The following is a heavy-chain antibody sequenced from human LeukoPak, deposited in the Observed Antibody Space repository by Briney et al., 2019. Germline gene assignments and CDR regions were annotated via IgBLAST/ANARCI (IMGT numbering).Heavy chain of an antibody. J-gene: IGHJ5*02. CDR1: GFTFDNYV. CDR2: ISALFPNT. CDR3: AKGPRGFGFGELLGFFDP. D-gene: IGHD3-10*01. V-gene: IGHV3-23*01. Sequence: GGSLRLSCAASGFTFDNYVMAWFRQAPGKGLEWVSTISALFPNTYSADSVKGRFTISRDNSKSTLYLQMNSLRAEDTAVYYCAKGPRGFGFGELLGFFDPWGQGTLVTVSS.